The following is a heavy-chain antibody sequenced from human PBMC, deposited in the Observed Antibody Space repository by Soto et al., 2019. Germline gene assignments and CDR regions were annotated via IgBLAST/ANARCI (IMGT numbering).Heavy chain of an antibody. V-gene: IGHV3-23*01. CDR3: AKSTYYYDSSAYYPYYYYGMDV. J-gene: IGHJ6*02. Sequence: HPGGSLRLSCAASGFTFSNYAMNWVRQAPGRGLEWVSTVSGSGVSTYYADSVKGRFTISRDNSKTTLYLQMNSLRAEDTAVYYCAKSTYYYDSSAYYPYYYYGMDVWGQGTTVTVSS. CDR2: VSGSGVST. CDR1: GFTFSNYA. D-gene: IGHD3-22*01.